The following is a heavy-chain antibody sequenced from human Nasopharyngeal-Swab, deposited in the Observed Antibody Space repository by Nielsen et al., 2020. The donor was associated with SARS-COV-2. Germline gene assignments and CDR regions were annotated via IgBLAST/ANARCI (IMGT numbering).Heavy chain of an antibody. J-gene: IGHJ6*02. CDR3: ARAYSSSWYPGYYYYGMDV. D-gene: IGHD6-13*01. CDR1: GGSISSYY. V-gene: IGHV4-59*01. Sequence: GSLRLSCTVSGGSISSYYWSWIRQPPGKGLEWIGYIYYSGSTNYNPSLKSRVTISVDTSKNQFSLKLSSVTAANTAVYYCARAYSSSWYPGYYYYGMDVWGQGTTVTV. CDR2: IYYSGST.